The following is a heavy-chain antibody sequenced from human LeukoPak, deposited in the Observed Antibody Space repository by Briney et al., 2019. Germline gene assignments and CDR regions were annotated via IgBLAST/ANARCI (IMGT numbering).Heavy chain of an antibody. CDR2: ISYDESNT. Sequence: GGSLRLSCAASGFTFSSYAMHWVRQAPGKGLEWVSLISYDESNTFYADSVKGRFTISRDNSKNTLYLQMNSLRVEDTAVYYCARDGDGDYVFSYYFDYWGQGTLVTVSS. CDR1: GFTFSSYA. D-gene: IGHD4-17*01. V-gene: IGHV3-30*04. CDR3: ARDGDGDYVFSYYFDY. J-gene: IGHJ4*02.